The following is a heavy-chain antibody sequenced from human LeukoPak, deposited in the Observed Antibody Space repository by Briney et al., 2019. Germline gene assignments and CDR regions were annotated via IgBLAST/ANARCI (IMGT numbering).Heavy chain of an antibody. Sequence: SETLSLTCTVSGGSISSYYWSWIRQPPGKGLEWMGYIYYSGSTNYNPSLKSRVTISVDTSKNQFSLKLSSVTAADTAVYYCARGVRSGGSCYYFDYWGQGTLVTVSS. D-gene: IGHD2-15*01. CDR1: GGSISSYY. J-gene: IGHJ4*02. V-gene: IGHV4-59*01. CDR3: ARGVRSGGSCYYFDY. CDR2: IYYSGST.